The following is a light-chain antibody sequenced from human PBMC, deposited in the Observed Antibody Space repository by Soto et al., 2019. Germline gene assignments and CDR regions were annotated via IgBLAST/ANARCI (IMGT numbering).Light chain of an antibody. V-gene: IGKV4-1*01. J-gene: IGKJ5*01. CDR3: QQYYSTPIT. CDR2: WAS. CDR1: QIVLYSSNNKNY. Sequence: DIVMTQSPDSLAVSLGERATINCKSSQIVLYSSNNKNYLAWYQQKPGQPPKLLIYWASTRESGVPDRFSGSGSGTDFTLTISSLQAEDVAVYYCQQYYSTPITFGQGTQLEIK.